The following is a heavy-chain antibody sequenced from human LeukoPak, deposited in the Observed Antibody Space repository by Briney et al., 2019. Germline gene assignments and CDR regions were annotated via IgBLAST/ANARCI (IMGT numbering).Heavy chain of an antibody. Sequence: ASVKISCKVSGYTLTDYYMHWVQQAPGKGIEWIGLVDPEDGETIYAEKFQGRVTITADTSTDTAYMELSSLRSEDTAVYYCATDPTMIPEDYWGQGTLVTVSS. V-gene: IGHV1-69-2*01. CDR1: GYTLTDYY. CDR2: VDPEDGET. D-gene: IGHD3-22*01. J-gene: IGHJ4*02. CDR3: ATDPTMIPEDY.